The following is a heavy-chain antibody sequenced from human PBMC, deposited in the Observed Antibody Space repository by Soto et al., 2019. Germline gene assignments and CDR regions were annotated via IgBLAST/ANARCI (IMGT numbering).Heavy chain of an antibody. J-gene: IGHJ6*02. Sequence: ASVKVSCKASGYTFTSYAMHWVRQAPGQRLEWMGWINAGNGNTKYSQKFQGRVTITRDTSASTAYMELSSLRSEDTAVYYCASSDLPIFGVVIISNYYYGMEVWGQGTTVTVSS. D-gene: IGHD3-3*01. CDR1: GYTFTSYA. CDR2: INAGNGNT. CDR3: ASSDLPIFGVVIISNYYYGMEV. V-gene: IGHV1-3*01.